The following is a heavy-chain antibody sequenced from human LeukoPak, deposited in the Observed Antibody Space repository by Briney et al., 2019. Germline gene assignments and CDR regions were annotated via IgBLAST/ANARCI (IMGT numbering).Heavy chain of an antibody. V-gene: IGHV4-39*01. CDR3: ARHRDNSRLWTGAFDS. J-gene: IGHJ3*02. CDR2: IYYSGST. Sequence: KTSETLPLTCTVSGGSISSGSYYWGWIRQPPGKGLEWLGNIYYSGSTSYNPSLKSRVTISVDTSKNQFSLKLSSVAAADTAVYYCARHRDNSRLWTGAFDSWGQGTMVTVSS. CDR1: GGSISSGSYY. D-gene: IGHD3/OR15-3a*01.